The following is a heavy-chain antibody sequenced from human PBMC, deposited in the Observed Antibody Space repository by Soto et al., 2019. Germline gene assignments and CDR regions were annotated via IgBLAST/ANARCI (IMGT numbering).Heavy chain of an antibody. J-gene: IGHJ2*01. CDR3: VRGIPSQYTSDWLYWYFDL. Sequence: VQLVESGGGVVQPGRSLRLSCAASGFVYSNYAMHWVRLSPGKGLEGVALIWNDGTKKYYMDSVKGRFIISRDNSLKTLHLQMDSLRAEDAAVYFCVRGIPSQYTSDWLYWYFDLWGRGTQVTVSA. CDR2: IWNDGTKK. CDR1: GFVYSNYA. D-gene: IGHD6-25*01. V-gene: IGHV3-33*01.